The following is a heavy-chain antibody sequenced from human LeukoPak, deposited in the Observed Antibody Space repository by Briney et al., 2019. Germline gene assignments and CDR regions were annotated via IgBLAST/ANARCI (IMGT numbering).Heavy chain of an antibody. Sequence: GASVKVSCKASGYTFTGYYMHWVRQAPGQGLEWMGWINPNTGGTNYAQKFQGRVTMTRDTSISTAYMELSRLRSDDTAVYYCAREFRLLLYCSGGSCTYNWFDPWGQGTLVTVSS. V-gene: IGHV1-2*02. J-gene: IGHJ5*02. CDR3: AREFRLLLYCSGGSCTYNWFDP. CDR2: INPNTGGT. CDR1: GYTFTGYY. D-gene: IGHD2-15*01.